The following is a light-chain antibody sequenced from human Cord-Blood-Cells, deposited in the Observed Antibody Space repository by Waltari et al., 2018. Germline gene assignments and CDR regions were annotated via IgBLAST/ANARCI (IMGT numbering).Light chain of an antibody. Sequence: QSALTQPASVSGSPGQSITISCTGTSSDVGGYNYVSWYQQHPGKAPKLMIYEVSNRPSGVSTRFSGSKSGNTASLTISGLQAEDEADYYCSSYTSSSNYVFGTGTKVTVL. V-gene: IGLV2-14*01. CDR3: SSYTSSSNYV. CDR2: EVS. J-gene: IGLJ1*01. CDR1: SSDVGGYNY.